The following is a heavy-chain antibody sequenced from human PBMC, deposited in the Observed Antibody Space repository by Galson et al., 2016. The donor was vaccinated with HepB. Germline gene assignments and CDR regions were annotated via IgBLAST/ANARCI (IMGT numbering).Heavy chain of an antibody. CDR3: ARDRGSSWAGFYYYDGMEV. Sequence: SLRLSCAASGFTFSRYGMHWVRQPPGKGLEWVALISHDGTKKYHSDSVKGRFTISRDNSKNTLYLQMDSERREDSSLYYCARDRGSSWAGFYYYDGMEVWGQGTAVTVFS. J-gene: IGHJ6*02. V-gene: IGHV3-30*03. CDR1: GFTFSRYG. D-gene: IGHD6-13*01. CDR2: ISHDGTKK.